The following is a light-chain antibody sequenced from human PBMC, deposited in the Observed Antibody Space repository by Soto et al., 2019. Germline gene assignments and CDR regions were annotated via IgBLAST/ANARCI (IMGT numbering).Light chain of an antibody. CDR2: EGS. CDR1: SSDVGTYNL. J-gene: IGLJ2*01. V-gene: IGLV2-23*01. CDR3: CSFAVGSTLV. Sequence: QSALTQPASVSGSPGQSITISCTGTSSDVGTYNLVSWHQHHPGKATKLIIYEGSKRPSGVSNRFSGSKSGNTASLTISGLQAEDEADYYCCSFAVGSTLVFGGGTKLTVL.